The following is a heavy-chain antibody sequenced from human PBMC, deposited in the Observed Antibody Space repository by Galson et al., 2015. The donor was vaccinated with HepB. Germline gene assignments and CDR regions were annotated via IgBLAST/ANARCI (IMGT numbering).Heavy chain of an antibody. D-gene: IGHD2-15*01. Sequence: SLRLSCAASGFTFSSYGMHWVRQAPGKGLEWVAVISYDGSNKYYADSVKGRFTISRDNSKNTLYLQMNSLRAEDTAVYYCAKAGCSGGSCYYYGMDVWGQGTTVTVSS. CDR3: AKAGCSGGSCYYYGMDV. CDR1: GFTFSSYG. V-gene: IGHV3-30*18. J-gene: IGHJ6*02. CDR2: ISYDGSNK.